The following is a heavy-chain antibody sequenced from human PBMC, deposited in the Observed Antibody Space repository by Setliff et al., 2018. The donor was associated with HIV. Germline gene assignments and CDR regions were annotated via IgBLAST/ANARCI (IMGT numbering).Heavy chain of an antibody. D-gene: IGHD5-12*01. V-gene: IGHV4-59*01. J-gene: IGHJ6*03. Sequence: SETLSLTCTVSGDSMNNNYWGWIRQPPGKGLEWLAKTYYSGSTSSNPSLQSRVTISLDTSKSQVSLKLNAVTAADTAVYYCARMSAGYDSGSKFHYYMDVWGKGTSVIVSS. CDR1: GDSMNNNY. CDR3: ARMSAGYDSGSKFHYYMDV. CDR2: TYYSGST.